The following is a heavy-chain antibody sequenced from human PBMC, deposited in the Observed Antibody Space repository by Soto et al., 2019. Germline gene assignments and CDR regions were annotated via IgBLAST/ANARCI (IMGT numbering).Heavy chain of an antibody. Sequence: EVQLLESGGDLVQPGGSLRLSCAASGFTFSKYAMTWARQAPGKGLEWVSAISGSGYNSYYADSVDGRFTISRDNSKNTLFLQMDSLRVEDTAVYHCANWVEGSSLYFDYWGQGTLVTVSS. CDR1: GFTFSKYA. V-gene: IGHV3-23*01. CDR2: ISGSGYNS. CDR3: ANWVEGSSLYFDY. D-gene: IGHD6-13*01. J-gene: IGHJ4*02.